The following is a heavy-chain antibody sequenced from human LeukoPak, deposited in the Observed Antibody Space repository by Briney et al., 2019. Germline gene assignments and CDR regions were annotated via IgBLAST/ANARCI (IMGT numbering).Heavy chain of an antibody. CDR2: ISVFNGNT. D-gene: IGHD2-2*01. V-gene: IGHV1-18*01. CDR3: ARYYCSSTSCPPEGWYFDL. J-gene: IGHJ2*01. Sequence: ASVKVSCKASGYTFTNYGITWVRQAPGQGLEWMGWISVFNGNTNYAQNLQGRVTVTTDTSMSTVYMELRSLRSDDTAMYYCARYYCSSTSCPPEGWYFDLWGRGTLVTVSP. CDR1: GYTFTNYG.